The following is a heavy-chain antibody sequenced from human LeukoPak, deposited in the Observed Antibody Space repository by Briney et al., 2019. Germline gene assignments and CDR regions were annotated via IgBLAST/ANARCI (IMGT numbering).Heavy chain of an antibody. V-gene: IGHV3-23*01. Sequence: GGSLRLSCAASGFTFSSYAMSWVRQAPGKGLEWVSAISGSGGSTYYADSVKGRFTISRDNSKNTLYLQMNSLRAEDTAVYYCAKDKSDCGGDCYPQNYFDYWGQGTLDTVSS. CDR2: ISGSGGST. CDR3: AKDKSDCGGDCYPQNYFDY. J-gene: IGHJ4*02. D-gene: IGHD2-21*02. CDR1: GFTFSSYA.